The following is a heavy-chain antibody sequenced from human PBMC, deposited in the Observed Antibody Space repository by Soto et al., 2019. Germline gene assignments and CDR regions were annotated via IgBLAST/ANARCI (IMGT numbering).Heavy chain of an antibody. Sequence: QVQLVESGGGVVQPGRSLRLSCAASGFTFSRYAMHWVRQAPGKGLEWVAGISYDGSNKYYADSLKGRFTISRNNSNNTLYLQMNSPRAEDTAVYYCARASRKGYSSGWYREEVDYSGQGTLVTVSS. D-gene: IGHD6-19*01. CDR1: GFTFSRYA. CDR2: ISYDGSNK. V-gene: IGHV3-30-3*01. J-gene: IGHJ4*02. CDR3: ARASRKGYSSGWYREEVDY.